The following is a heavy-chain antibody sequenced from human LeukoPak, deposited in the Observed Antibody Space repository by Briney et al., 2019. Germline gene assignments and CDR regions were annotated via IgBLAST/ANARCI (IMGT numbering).Heavy chain of an antibody. CDR1: NDSISSYC. V-gene: IGHV3-23*01. CDR3: AKDCTSTNCYVDY. D-gene: IGHD2-2*01. J-gene: IGHJ4*02. Sequence: ETLSLTCTVSNDSISSYCCSWVRQPPGKGLEWVSGINWNGGSTGYADSVKGRFTISRDNSKNTLYQQMNSLRAEDTALYYCAKDCTSTNCYVDYWGQGTLVTVSS. CDR2: INWNGGST.